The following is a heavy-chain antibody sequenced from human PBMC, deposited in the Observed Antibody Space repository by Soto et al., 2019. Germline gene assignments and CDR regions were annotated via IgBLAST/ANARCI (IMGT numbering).Heavy chain of an antibody. Sequence: GGSLRLSCAASRFTFSTYEMNLVRQAPGKGLEWVSYISTSGSTVYYADSVKGRFTISRDNTTNSLYLQMDSLRDEDTALYYCVRYCSTTLCNGVATRTFDYWGQGTLVTVSS. CDR1: RFTFSTYE. CDR3: VRYCSTTLCNGVATRTFDY. CDR2: ISTSGSTV. V-gene: IGHV3-48*03. J-gene: IGHJ4*02. D-gene: IGHD2-2*01.